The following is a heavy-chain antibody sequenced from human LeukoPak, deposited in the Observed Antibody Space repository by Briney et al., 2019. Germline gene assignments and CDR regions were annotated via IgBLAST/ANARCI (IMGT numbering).Heavy chain of an antibody. CDR3: ISTSGWYPRFDY. CDR1: GFTFSNYA. J-gene: IGHJ4*02. D-gene: IGHD6-19*01. V-gene: IGHV3-23*01. Sequence: GGSLRLSCAASGFTFSNYAMTWVRQAPGKGLEWVSAISGSGGSTYYAGSVKGRFTISRDNSKNTLYLQMNSLRAEDTAVYYCISTSGWYPRFDYWGQGTLVTVSS. CDR2: ISGSGGST.